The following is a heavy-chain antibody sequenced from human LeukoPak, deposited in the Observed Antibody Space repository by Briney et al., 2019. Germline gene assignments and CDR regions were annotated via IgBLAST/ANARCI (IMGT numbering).Heavy chain of an antibody. D-gene: IGHD2-2*01. CDR2: IYYSGST. CDR1: GGSISSYY. CDR3: ARHLGFCSSSSCHSWFDP. V-gene: IGHV4-59*08. Sequence: SETLSLTCTVSGGSISSYYWSWIRQPPGKGPEWIGYIYYSGSTNYNPSLESRVTISVDTSKNQFSLKLSSVTAADTAVYYCARHLGFCSSSSCHSWFDPWGQGTLVTVSA. J-gene: IGHJ5*02.